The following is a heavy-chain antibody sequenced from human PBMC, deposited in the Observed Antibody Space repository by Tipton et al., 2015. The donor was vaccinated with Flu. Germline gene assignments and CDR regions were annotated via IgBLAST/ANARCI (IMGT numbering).Heavy chain of an antibody. V-gene: IGHV4-38-2*01. CDR1: GYSISSGYY. CDR3: ARLDSGGPIWYFDL. Sequence: TLSLTCAVSGYSISSGYYWGWIQQPPGKGLEWIGSIYHSGSTYYNPSLKSRVTTSVDTSKNQFSLRLSSVTAADTAVYYCARLDSGGPIWYFDLWGRGTLVTVSS. D-gene: IGHD2-15*01. J-gene: IGHJ2*01. CDR2: IYHSGST.